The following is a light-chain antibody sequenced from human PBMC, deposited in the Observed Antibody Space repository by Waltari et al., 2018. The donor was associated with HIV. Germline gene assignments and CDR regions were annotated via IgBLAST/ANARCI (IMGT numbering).Light chain of an antibody. CDR1: RRDVGSYNL. Sequence: QSALTQPASVSGSPGQSITISCTGTRRDVGSYNLVSWYQQHPGKAPKLMISEVNKRPSGVSNRFSGSKSGNTASLTISGLQAEDEADYYCSSYATAGTYVLFGGGTKLTVL. J-gene: IGLJ2*01. CDR2: EVN. V-gene: IGLV2-23*02. CDR3: SSYATAGTYVL.